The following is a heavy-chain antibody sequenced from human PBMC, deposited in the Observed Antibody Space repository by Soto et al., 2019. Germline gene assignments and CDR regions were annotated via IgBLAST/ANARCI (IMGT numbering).Heavy chain of an antibody. J-gene: IGHJ5*02. Sequence: LRLSCAASGFTFSSYAMSWVRQAPGKGLEWVSAISGSGGSTYYADSVKGRFTISRDNSKNTLYLQMNSLRAEDTAVYYCANLPYYDFWSGYYWLDPWGQGTLVTVSS. D-gene: IGHD3-3*01. V-gene: IGHV3-23*01. CDR3: ANLPYYDFWSGYYWLDP. CDR1: GFTFSSYA. CDR2: ISGSGGST.